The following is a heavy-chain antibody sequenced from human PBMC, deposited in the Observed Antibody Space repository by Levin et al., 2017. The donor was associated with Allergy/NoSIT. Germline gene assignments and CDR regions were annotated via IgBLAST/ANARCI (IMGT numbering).Heavy chain of an antibody. CDR1: GFTFSRHG. Sequence: GESLTLSCAGSGFTFSRHGMHWIRQAPGKGLQWVAVISDGGTATYYEDSVKGRFTISRDNSRNTVSLQMNSLRGEDTAVYYCAREGSTNKYCFDYWGRGTLVTVSS. J-gene: IGHJ4*02. V-gene: IGHV3-30*03. D-gene: IGHD2/OR15-2a*01. CDR3: AREGSTNKYCFDY. CDR2: ISDGGTAT.